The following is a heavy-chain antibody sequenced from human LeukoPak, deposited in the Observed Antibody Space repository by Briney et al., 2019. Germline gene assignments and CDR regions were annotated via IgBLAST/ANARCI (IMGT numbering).Heavy chain of an antibody. V-gene: IGHV3-9*01. CDR3: AKGGY. Sequence: GRSLRLSCAASGFTFDDYAMRWVRQAPGKGLEWVSGISWNSGSIGYADSVKGRFTISRDNAKNSLYLQMNSLRAEDTALYYCAKGGYWGQGTLVTVSS. CDR2: ISWNSGSI. CDR1: GFTFDDYA. D-gene: IGHD3-16*01. J-gene: IGHJ4*02.